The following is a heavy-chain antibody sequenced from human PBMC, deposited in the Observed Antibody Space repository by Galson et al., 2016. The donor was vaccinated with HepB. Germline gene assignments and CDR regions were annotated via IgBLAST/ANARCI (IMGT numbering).Heavy chain of an antibody. CDR2: INAGNGNT. CDR1: GYTFTSYA. V-gene: IGHV1-3*01. Sequence: SVKVSCKASGYTFTSYAMHWVRQAPGQRLEWMGWINAGNGNTKYSQKFQGRVTITRDTSASTAYMELSSLRSEDTAVYYFARQIRFLEWVLSWDYYYGMDVWGQGTTVTGSS. D-gene: IGHD3-3*01. CDR3: ARQIRFLEWVLSWDYYYGMDV. J-gene: IGHJ6*02.